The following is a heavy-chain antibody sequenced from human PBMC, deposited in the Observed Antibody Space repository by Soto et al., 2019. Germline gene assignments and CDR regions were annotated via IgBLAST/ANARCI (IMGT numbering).Heavy chain of an antibody. CDR2: INHSGST. D-gene: IGHD4-17*01. CDR3: ARGRRTTVTIDY. Sequence: SETLSLTCTVYGGSFSGYYWSWIRQPPGKGLEWIGEINHSGSTNYNPSLKSRVTISVDTSKNQFSLKLSSVTAADTAVYYCARGRRTTVTIDYWGQGTLVTVSS. CDR1: GGSFSGYY. J-gene: IGHJ4*02. V-gene: IGHV4-34*01.